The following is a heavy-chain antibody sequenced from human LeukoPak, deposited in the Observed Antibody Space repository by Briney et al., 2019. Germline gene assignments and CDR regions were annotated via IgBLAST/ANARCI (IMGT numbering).Heavy chain of an antibody. D-gene: IGHD5-24*01. CDR2: ISGYQGST. CDR1: GYTFTNYG. V-gene: IGHV1-18*01. J-gene: IGHJ4*02. CDR3: ARSDLGTIAAGRFDY. Sequence: ASVKVSCKASGYTFTNYGITWVRQAPGQGLEWMGWISGYQGSTKYAQNFQGRVTMTIDTSTSTAYMDLRSLITDDTAIYFCARSDLGTIAAGRFDYWGQGTLVAVSS.